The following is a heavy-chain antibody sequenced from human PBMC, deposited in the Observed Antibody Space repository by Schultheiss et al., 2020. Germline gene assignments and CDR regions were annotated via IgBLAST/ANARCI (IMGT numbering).Heavy chain of an antibody. CDR1: GGTFSSYA. CDR3: ARGLAVVAATHYYYYGMDV. J-gene: IGHJ6*04. D-gene: IGHD2-15*01. Sequence: SVKVSCKASGGTFSSYAISWVRQAPGQGLEWMGGIIPIFGTANYAQKFQGRVTITADESTSTAYMELSSLRSEDTAVYYCARGLAVVAATHYYYYGMDVWAKGTTVTVSS. V-gene: IGHV1-69*13. CDR2: IIPIFGTA.